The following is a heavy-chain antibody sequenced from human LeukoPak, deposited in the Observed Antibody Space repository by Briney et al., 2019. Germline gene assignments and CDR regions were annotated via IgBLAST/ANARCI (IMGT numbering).Heavy chain of an antibody. Sequence: ASETLSLTCTVSGGSIRPSSYYCGWIWQPPGKGLEWIGSMYYSGTTYYNPSLKSRVTISVDTSKNQFSLKLSSVTAADTAVYYCAKGLESDGSGYYYYWGQGTLVTVSS. V-gene: IGHV4-39*07. CDR2: MYYSGTT. CDR1: GGSIRPSSYY. J-gene: IGHJ4*02. D-gene: IGHD3-22*01. CDR3: AKGLESDGSGYYYY.